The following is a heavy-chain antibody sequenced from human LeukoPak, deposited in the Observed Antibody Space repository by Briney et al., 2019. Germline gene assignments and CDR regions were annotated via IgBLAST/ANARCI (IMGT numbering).Heavy chain of an antibody. CDR1: GFPFSSFA. Sequence: GGSLRLSCAASGFPFSSFAMNWVRQAPGKGLEWVSYISSSNGTIYYADSVKGRFTISRDNAENSLYLQMSSLRAEDTAVYYCARGGLRGDYRGQGTLGPVS. CDR2: ISSSNGTI. J-gene: IGHJ4*02. V-gene: IGHV3-48*01. D-gene: IGHD4-17*01. CDR3: ARGGLRGDY.